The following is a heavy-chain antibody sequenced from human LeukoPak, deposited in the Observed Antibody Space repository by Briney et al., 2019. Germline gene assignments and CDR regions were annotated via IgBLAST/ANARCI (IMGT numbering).Heavy chain of an antibody. CDR2: ISGSGVST. CDR3: AKDRYDSSGYYPFDY. CDR1: GFTFSSYG. D-gene: IGHD3-22*01. V-gene: IGHV3-23*01. J-gene: IGHJ4*02. Sequence: GGSLRLSCAASGFTFSSYGMSWVRQAPGKGLEWVSAISGSGVSTYHADSVKSRFTISRDNSKNTLYLQMNSLRAEDTAVYYCAKDRYDSSGYYPFDYWGQGTLVTVSS.